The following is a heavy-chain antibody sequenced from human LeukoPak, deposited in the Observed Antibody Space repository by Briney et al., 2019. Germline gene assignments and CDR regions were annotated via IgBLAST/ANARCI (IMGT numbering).Heavy chain of an antibody. Sequence: GGSLRLSCAASGFTFSSYSMNWVRQAPGKGLERVSSISSSSSYIYYADSVKGRFTISRDNAKNSLYLQMNSLRAEDTAVYYCARGPAANSGNYYVGDYWGQGTLVTVSS. CDR2: ISSSSSYI. D-gene: IGHD1-26*01. CDR3: ARGPAANSGNYYVGDY. CDR1: GFTFSSYS. J-gene: IGHJ4*02. V-gene: IGHV3-21*01.